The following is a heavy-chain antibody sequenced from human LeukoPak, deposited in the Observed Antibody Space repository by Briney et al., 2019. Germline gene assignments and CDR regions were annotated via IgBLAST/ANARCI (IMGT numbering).Heavy chain of an antibody. Sequence: GGSLRLSCAASGFTFSDHYMDWVRQAPGKGLEWVGRTRNKANSYTTEYAASVKGRFTISRDDSKNSLYLQMNSLKTEDTAVYYCARDIYGSGSYEYWGQGTQVTVSS. V-gene: IGHV3-72*01. D-gene: IGHD3-10*01. CDR1: GFTFSDHY. CDR3: ARDIYGSGSYEY. CDR2: TRNKANSYTT. J-gene: IGHJ4*02.